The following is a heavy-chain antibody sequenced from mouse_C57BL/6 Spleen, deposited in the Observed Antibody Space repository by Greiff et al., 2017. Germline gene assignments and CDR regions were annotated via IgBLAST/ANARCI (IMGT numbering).Heavy chain of an antibody. CDR2: INPSSGYT. CDR3: ARPTTVVDFDV. J-gene: IGHJ1*03. D-gene: IGHD1-1*01. CDR1: GYTFTSYW. Sequence: QVQLQQSGAELAKPGASVKLSCKASGYTFTSYWMHWVKQRPGQGLEWIGYINPSSGYTKSNQKFKDKATLTADKSSSTAYMQLSSLTYADSAVYYCARPTTVVDFDVWGTGTTVTVSS. V-gene: IGHV1-7*01.